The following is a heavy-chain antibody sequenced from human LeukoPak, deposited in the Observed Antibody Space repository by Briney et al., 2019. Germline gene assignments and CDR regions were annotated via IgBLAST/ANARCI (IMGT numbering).Heavy chain of an antibody. D-gene: IGHD3-9*01. CDR1: GFTFSNAW. J-gene: IGHJ4*02. Sequence: PGGSLRLSCAASGFTFSNAWMSWVRQAPGKGLEWVGRIKSKTDDKTKDYAAPVKGTFTISRDDSTNTLYLHMNNLKNEDKAVYYCTTEALLGYFDWLAADYWGQGTLVAVSS. CDR3: TTEALLGYFDWLAADY. V-gene: IGHV3-15*01. CDR2: IKSKTDDKTK.